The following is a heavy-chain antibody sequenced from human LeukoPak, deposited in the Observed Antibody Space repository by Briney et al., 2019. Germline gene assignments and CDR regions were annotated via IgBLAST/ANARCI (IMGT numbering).Heavy chain of an antibody. CDR1: GGSISSSGYC. D-gene: IGHD3-22*01. J-gene: IGHJ3*02. Sequence: SETLSLTCAVSGGSISSSGYCWSWIRQPPGKGLEWIGYTYHSGSTYYNPSLKSRVTISVDRSKNQFSLKLSSVTAADTAVYYCARDSSGYYSHAFDIWGQGTMVTVSS. CDR3: ARDSSGYYSHAFDI. CDR2: TYHSGST. V-gene: IGHV4-30-2*01.